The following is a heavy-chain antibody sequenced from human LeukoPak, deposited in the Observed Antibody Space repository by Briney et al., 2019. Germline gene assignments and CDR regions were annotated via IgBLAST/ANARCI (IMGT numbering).Heavy chain of an antibody. CDR3: ATRVGLTRYWYFDL. CDR1: GFTFSSYA. J-gene: IGHJ2*01. V-gene: IGHV3-23*01. Sequence: PGGSLRLSCAASGFTFSSYAMSWVRQAPGKGLEWVSGISSSGGSTFYADSVKGRFTISRDNSKNTVYLQMISLRVEDTAVYYCATRVGLTRYWYFDLWGRGTLVTVSS. CDR2: ISSSGGST.